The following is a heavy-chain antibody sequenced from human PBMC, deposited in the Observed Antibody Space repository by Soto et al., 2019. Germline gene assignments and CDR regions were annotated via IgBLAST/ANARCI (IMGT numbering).Heavy chain of an antibody. CDR2: ISSSGGST. Sequence: EVQLVESGGALVQPGGSLRLSCAASGFTFSSYDMNWVRQAPGKGLEWVSYISSSGGSTYYADSVKGRFTISRDNAKNSVYLQMNSLRAEDTAVYYCARDLVAAAADYWGQGTLVNVSS. CDR1: GFTFSSYD. CDR3: ARDLVAAAADY. D-gene: IGHD6-13*01. V-gene: IGHV3-48*03. J-gene: IGHJ4*02.